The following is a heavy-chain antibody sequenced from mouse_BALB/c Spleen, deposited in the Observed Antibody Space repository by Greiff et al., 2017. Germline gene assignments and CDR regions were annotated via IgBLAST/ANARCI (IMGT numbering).Heavy chain of an antibody. CDR2: INPSTGYT. D-gene: IGHD3-1*01. CDR1: GYTFTSYW. J-gene: IGHJ4*01. V-gene: IGHV1-7*01. Sequence: QVQLKESGAELAKPGASVKMSCKASGYTFTSYWMHWVKQRPGQGLEWIGYINPSTGYTEYNQKFKDKATLTADKSSSTAYMQLSSLTSEDSAVYYCTSPLGFYYAMDYWGQGTSVTVSS. CDR3: TSPLGFYYAMDY.